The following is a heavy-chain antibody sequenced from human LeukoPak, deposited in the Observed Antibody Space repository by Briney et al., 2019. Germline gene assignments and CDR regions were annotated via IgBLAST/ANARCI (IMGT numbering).Heavy chain of an antibody. J-gene: IGHJ4*02. Sequence: SETLSLTCTVSGGSISSYYWSWIRQPPGKGLEWIGEINHSGSTNYNPSLKSRVTISVDTSKNQFSLKLSSVTAADTAVYYCARVQMEDGYNFDYWGQGTLVTVSS. CDR1: GGSISSYY. V-gene: IGHV4-34*01. CDR2: INHSGST. D-gene: IGHD5-24*01. CDR3: ARVQMEDGYNFDY.